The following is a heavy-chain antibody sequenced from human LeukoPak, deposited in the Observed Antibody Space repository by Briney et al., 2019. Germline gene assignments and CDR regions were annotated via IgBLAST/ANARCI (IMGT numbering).Heavy chain of an antibody. CDR1: GYSISSGYY. D-gene: IGHD2-21*01. Sequence: SETLSLTCTVSGYSISSGYYWGWIRQPPGKGLEWIGTIYHSGSTYNSPSLKSRVTISVDTSKNQFSLNLSSVTAADTAVYYCARVSDKPYSPWFDPWGQGTLVTVSS. CDR2: IYHSGST. CDR3: ARVSDKPYSPWFDP. J-gene: IGHJ5*02. V-gene: IGHV4-38-2*02.